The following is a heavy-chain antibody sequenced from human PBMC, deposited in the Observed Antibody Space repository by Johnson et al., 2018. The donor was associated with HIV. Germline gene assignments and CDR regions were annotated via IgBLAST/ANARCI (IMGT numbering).Heavy chain of an antibody. CDR3: TREGRTVAAFTVGAFDI. V-gene: IGHV3-15*01. Sequence: EVHLVESGGGLVQPGGSLRLSCGPSGFTVTNAWMNWVRQAPGKGLEWVGRIKSKTDGGTTDYAAPVKGRFTISRDDSKTTVYLQMNSLKTEDTAVYYCTREGRTVAAFTVGAFDIWGQGTMVTVSS. CDR1: GFTVTNAW. CDR2: IKSKTDGGTT. D-gene: IGHD6-19*01. J-gene: IGHJ3*02.